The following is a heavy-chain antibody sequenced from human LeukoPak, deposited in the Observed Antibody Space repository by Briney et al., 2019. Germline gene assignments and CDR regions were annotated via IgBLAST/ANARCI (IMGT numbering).Heavy chain of an antibody. D-gene: IGHD6-6*01. CDR2: IYDSGTT. CDR1: GGFITSHY. J-gene: IGHJ4*02. CDR3: AAFSEYSSSSWYFDY. Sequence: SETLSLTCAVSGGFITSHYWSWNRQPAGKGLEWIGHIYDSGTTNYNPSLKSRVTMSIDTSKNQFSLKLSSVTAADTAVYYCAAFSEYSSSSWYFDYWGQGTLVTVSS. V-gene: IGHV4-4*07.